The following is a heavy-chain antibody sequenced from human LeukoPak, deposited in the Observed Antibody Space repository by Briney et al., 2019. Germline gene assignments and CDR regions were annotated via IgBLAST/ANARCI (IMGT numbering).Heavy chain of an antibody. CDR3: ARGGGTLHYMDV. J-gene: IGHJ6*03. D-gene: IGHD3-16*01. V-gene: IGHV4-34*01. CDR2: INHSGGT. CDR1: GGSFSGYY. Sequence: SETLSLTCAVYGGSFSGYYWSWIRQPPGKGLEWIGEINHSGGTNYNPSLKSRVTISVDTSKNQFSLKLSSVTAADTAVYFCARGGGTLHYMDVWGKGTTVTISS.